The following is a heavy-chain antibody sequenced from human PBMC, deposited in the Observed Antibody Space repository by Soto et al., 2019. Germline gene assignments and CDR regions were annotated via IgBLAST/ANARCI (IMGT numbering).Heavy chain of an antibody. Sequence: XGTLSLTCTVSGGSISSYYWSWIRQPAGKGLEWIGRIYTSGSTNYNPSLKSRVTMSVDTSKNQFSLKLSSVTAADTAVYYCARVGVDFWSGYSYYYYGMDVWGQGTTVTVSS. J-gene: IGHJ6*02. CDR3: ARVGVDFWSGYSYYYYGMDV. V-gene: IGHV4-4*07. D-gene: IGHD3-3*01. CDR1: GGSISSYY. CDR2: IYTSGST.